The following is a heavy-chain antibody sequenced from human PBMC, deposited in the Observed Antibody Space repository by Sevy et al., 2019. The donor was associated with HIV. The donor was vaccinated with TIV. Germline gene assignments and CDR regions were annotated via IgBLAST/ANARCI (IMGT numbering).Heavy chain of an antibody. D-gene: IGHD2-15*01. CDR1: GYSFTNYW. CDR3: ASATACTAPHYYYDSMNI. J-gene: IGHJ6*02. CDR2: IYPVDSDT. V-gene: IGHV5-51*01. Sequence: GGSLKISCQGSGYSFTNYWIAWVRQMPGKGLEWMGIIYPVDSDTIYSPSFQGQVTISADKSFNPAFLQWTILKASDTAMYYCASATACTAPHYYYDSMNIWGQGTTVTVSS.